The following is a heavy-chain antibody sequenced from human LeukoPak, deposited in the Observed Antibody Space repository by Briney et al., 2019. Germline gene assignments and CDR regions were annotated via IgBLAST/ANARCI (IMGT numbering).Heavy chain of an antibody. CDR1: GFTFSDYY. CDR2: ISSSGST. V-gene: IGHV3-11*01. D-gene: IGHD5-24*01. Sequence: PGGSLRLSCVASGFTFSDYYMSWIRQAPGKGLEWISYISSSGSTKYADSVKGRFTISRDNSKNSLYLQMNSLRAEDTAVYYCAKDPPYGGWLPPRGFDPWGQGTLVTVSS. CDR3: AKDPPYGGWLPPRGFDP. J-gene: IGHJ5*02.